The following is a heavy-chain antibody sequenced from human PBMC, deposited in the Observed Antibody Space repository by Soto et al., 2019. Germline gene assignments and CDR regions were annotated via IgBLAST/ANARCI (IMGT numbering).Heavy chain of an antibody. CDR3: ARGADWFDS. J-gene: IGHJ5*01. V-gene: IGHV3-30-3*01. CDR1: GFTFRISA. Sequence: HPGGSLRLSCAASGFTFRISAMHWVRQAPGKGLEWVATISHDGIHKYFPDSMKGPFTISRDNSKNTLYLEMNTLRPEDTAVYYCARGADWFDSWGQGTLVTVSS. CDR2: ISHDGIHK.